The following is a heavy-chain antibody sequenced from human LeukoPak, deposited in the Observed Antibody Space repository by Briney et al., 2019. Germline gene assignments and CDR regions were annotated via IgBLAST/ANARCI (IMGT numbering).Heavy chain of an antibody. CDR2: IRAYNGNT. Sequence: ASVKVSCKASGYTFTSYGISWVRQAPGQGLEGMGWIRAYNGNTNYAQKLQGRVTMTTDTSTSTAYMELRSLRSDDTAVYYCARDSLWFGELLSDYWGQGTLITVSS. CDR3: ARDSLWFGELLSDY. V-gene: IGHV1-18*01. D-gene: IGHD3-10*01. J-gene: IGHJ4*01. CDR1: GYTFTSYG.